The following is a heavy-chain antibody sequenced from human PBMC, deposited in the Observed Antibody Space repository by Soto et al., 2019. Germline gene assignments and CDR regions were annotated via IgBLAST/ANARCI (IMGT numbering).Heavy chain of an antibody. Sequence: SETLSLTCTVSGGSISSGGYYWSWIRQHPGKGLEWIGYIYYSGSTYYNPSLKSRVTISVDTSKNQFSLKLSSVTAADTAVYYCARNYYGVSPHYYYYYYMDVWGTGTTVTVSS. CDR3: ARNYYGVSPHYYYYYYMDV. CDR2: IYYSGST. V-gene: IGHV4-31*03. J-gene: IGHJ6*03. CDR1: GGSISSGGYY. D-gene: IGHD4-17*01.